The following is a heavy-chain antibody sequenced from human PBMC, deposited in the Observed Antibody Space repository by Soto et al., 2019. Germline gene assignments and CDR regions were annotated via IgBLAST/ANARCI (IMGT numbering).Heavy chain of an antibody. J-gene: IGHJ5*02. CDR3: ARDRMGIAVAVDWFDP. D-gene: IGHD6-19*01. V-gene: IGHV3-21*01. CDR2: ISSSSSYI. Sequence: PGGSLRLSCAASGFTFSSYSMNWVRQAQGKGLEWVSSISSSSSYIYYADSVKGRFTISRDNAKNSLYLQMNSLRAEDTAVYYCARDRMGIAVAVDWFDPWGQGTLVTVSS. CDR1: GFTFSSYS.